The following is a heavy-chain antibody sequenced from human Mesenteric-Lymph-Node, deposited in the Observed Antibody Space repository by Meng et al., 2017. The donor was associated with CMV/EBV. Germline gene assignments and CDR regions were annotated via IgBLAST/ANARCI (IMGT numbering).Heavy chain of an antibody. CDR2: ISGTGSST. J-gene: IGHJ3*02. D-gene: IGHD3-3*01. CDR3: AKDVLRFMEWPHAFDN. Sequence: GESLKISCAASEFTVSRNYMTWVRQAPGKGLEWVSSISGTGSSTYYADSVKGRFTVSRDNSRNTVYLQMNSLRAEDTAVYYCAKDVLRFMEWPHAFDNWGQGTMVTVSS. CDR1: EFTVSRNY. V-gene: IGHV3-23*01.